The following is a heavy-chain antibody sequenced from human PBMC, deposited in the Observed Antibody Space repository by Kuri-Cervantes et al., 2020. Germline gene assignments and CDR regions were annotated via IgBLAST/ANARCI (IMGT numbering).Heavy chain of an antibody. CDR3: ARMSTVGRYYMDV. J-gene: IGHJ6*03. D-gene: IGHD4-23*01. CDR1: GFTFSSYA. CDR2: ISGSGGST. Sequence: GGSLRLSCAASGFTFSSYAMSWVRQAPGKGLEWVSAISGSGGSTYYADSVKGRFTISRDNAKNSLYLQMNSLRAEDTAVYYCARMSTVGRYYMDVWGKGTTVTVSS. V-gene: IGHV3-23*01.